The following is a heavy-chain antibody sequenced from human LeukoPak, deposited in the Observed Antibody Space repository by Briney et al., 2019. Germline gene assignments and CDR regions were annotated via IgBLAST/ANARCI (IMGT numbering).Heavy chain of an antibody. J-gene: IGHJ6*03. Sequence: GASVKVSCKASGYTFTSYYMHWVRQAPGQGLEWMGIINPSGGSTSYAQKFQGRVTMTRDMSTSTVYMELSSRRSEDTAVYYCARDATSNWNQPRSYYYYMDVWGKGTTVTVSS. D-gene: IGHD1-1*01. CDR3: ARDATSNWNQPRSYYYYMDV. V-gene: IGHV1-46*01. CDR2: INPSGGST. CDR1: GYTFTSYY.